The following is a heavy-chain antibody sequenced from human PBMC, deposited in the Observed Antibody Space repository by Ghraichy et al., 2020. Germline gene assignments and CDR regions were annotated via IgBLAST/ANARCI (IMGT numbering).Heavy chain of an antibody. CDR2: IYYSGST. J-gene: IGHJ6*02. Sequence: SETLSLTCTVSGGSISSYYWSWIRQPPGKGLEWIGYIYYSGSTNYNPSLKSRVTISVDTSKNQFSLKLSSVTAADTAVYYCARDIVVRATIFGVVTGHYYYYGMDVWGQGTTVTVSS. V-gene: IGHV4-59*01. CDR3: ARDIVVRATIFGVVTGHYYYYGMDV. D-gene: IGHD3-3*01. CDR1: GGSISSYY.